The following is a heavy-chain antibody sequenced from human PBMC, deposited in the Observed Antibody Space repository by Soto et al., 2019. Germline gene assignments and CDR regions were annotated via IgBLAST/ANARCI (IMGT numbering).Heavy chain of an antibody. Sequence: EVQLVESGGDLVQPGGSLRLSCAASGFTFSAYWIHWVRQVPGRGLVWVSRINGDGSTTHYADSVRGRFTISRDNAKNKVFLQMTGLRVEDTAVYYCARDIEPHLPFDYWGRGNLVTVSS. D-gene: IGHD2-15*01. V-gene: IGHV3-74*01. CDR3: ARDIEPHLPFDY. CDR2: INGDGSTT. CDR1: GFTFSAYW. J-gene: IGHJ4*02.